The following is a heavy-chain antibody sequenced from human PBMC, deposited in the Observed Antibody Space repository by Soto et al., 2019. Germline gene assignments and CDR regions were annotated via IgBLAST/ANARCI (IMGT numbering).Heavy chain of an antibody. D-gene: IGHD2-21*01. Sequence: SETLSLNCAVSGGSLSSGGYSWSWIRQPPGKGLEWIGYIYHSGNTYYNPSLKSRVTISVDRSKNQFSLKLSSVTAADTAVYYCARIPSPWGQETLVTVSS. V-gene: IGHV4-30-2*01. CDR3: ARIPSP. CDR2: IYHSGNT. CDR1: GGSLSSGGYS. J-gene: IGHJ5*02.